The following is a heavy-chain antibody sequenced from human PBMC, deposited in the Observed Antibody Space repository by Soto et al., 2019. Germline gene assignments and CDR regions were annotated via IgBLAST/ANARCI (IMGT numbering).Heavy chain of an antibody. J-gene: IGHJ5*02. CDR1: GYTFTSYG. CDR2: ISAYNGNT. CDR3: ARVKGRGYSYGSWFDP. D-gene: IGHD5-18*01. V-gene: IGHV1-18*04. Sequence: GASVKVSFKACGYTFTSYGISWVRQAPGQGLEWMGWISAYNGNTNYAQKLQGRVTMTTDTSTSTAYMELRSLRSDDTAVYYCARVKGRGYSYGSWFDPWGQGTLVTVSS.